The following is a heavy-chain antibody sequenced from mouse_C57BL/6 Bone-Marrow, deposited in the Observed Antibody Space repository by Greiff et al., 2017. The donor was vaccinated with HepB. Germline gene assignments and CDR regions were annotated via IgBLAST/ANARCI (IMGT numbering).Heavy chain of an antibody. CDR3: ASPRGFYYYGSSYGYFDV. V-gene: IGHV5-9*01. D-gene: IGHD1-1*01. J-gene: IGHJ1*03. CDR2: ISGGGGNT. CDR1: GFTFSSYT. Sequence: EVQLVESGGGLVKPGGSLKLSCAASGFTFSSYTMSWVRQTPEKRLEWVATISGGGGNTYYPDSVQGRFTISGDNAKNTLYLQMSSLRSEDTALYYCASPRGFYYYGSSYGYFDVWGTGTTVTVSS.